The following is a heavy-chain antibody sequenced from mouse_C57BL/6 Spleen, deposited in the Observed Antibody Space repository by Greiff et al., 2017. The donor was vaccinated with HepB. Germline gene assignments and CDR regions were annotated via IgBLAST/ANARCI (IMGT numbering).Heavy chain of an antibody. V-gene: IGHV1-80*01. J-gene: IGHJ3*01. D-gene: IGHD2-1*01. CDR3: ARGGNYAWFAY. CDR1: GYAFRSYW. Sequence: VQRVESGAELVKPGASVKISCKASGYAFRSYWMNWVKQRPGKGLEWIGQIYPGDGDTKYNGKFKGKATLTADKSSSTAYMQLSSLTSEDSAVYFCARGGNYAWFAYWGQGTLVTVSA. CDR2: IYPGDGDT.